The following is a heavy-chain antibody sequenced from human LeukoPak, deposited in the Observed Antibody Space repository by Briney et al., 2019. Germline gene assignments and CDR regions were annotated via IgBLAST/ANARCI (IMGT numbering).Heavy chain of an antibody. CDR1: GFGFTSNW. CDR3: ARDIDSRFDS. Sequence: GESLKISCKGSGFGFTSNWIGWVRQMPGKGLEWMGIIYPADSDTRYSPSFQGQVTISADTSINTAYLQWSSLKASDTAMYYCARDIDSRFDSWGQGTLVTVSS. CDR2: IYPADSDT. D-gene: IGHD3-22*01. J-gene: IGHJ4*02. V-gene: IGHV5-51*01.